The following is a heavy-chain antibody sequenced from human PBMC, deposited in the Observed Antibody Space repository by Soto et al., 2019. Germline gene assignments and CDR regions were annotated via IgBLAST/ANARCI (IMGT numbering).Heavy chain of an antibody. D-gene: IGHD3-3*01. CDR3: ARDRRNYDFWSGYPNTYYFDY. Sequence: GASVKVSCKASGYTFTSYYMHWVRQAPGQGLEWMGIINPSGGSTSYAQKFQGRVTMTRDTSTSTVYMELSSLRSEDTAVNYCARDRRNYDFWSGYPNTYYFDYWGQGTLVTVSS. CDR1: GYTFTSYY. J-gene: IGHJ4*02. CDR2: INPSGGST. V-gene: IGHV1-46*03.